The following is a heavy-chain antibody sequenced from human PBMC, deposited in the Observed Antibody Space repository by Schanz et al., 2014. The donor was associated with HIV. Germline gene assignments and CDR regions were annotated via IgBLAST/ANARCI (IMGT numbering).Heavy chain of an antibody. D-gene: IGHD5-18*01. Sequence: QVQLVESGGGVVQPGGSLRLSCVASGFTFSAYVMHWGRQAPGKGLEWGASMWPDGSNKYYADSVRGRFTISRDNSKDTLYLEMNSLREDDTAVYSCARDLTGYFTMDAWGQGTTVTVYS. V-gene: IGHV3-33*08. CDR3: ARDLTGYFTMDA. CDR1: GFTFSAYV. J-gene: IGHJ6*02. CDR2: MWPDGSNK.